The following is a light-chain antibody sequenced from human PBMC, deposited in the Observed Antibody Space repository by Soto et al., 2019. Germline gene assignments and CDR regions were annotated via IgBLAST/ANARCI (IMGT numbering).Light chain of an antibody. CDR3: AAWDDSLNGVV. Sequence: QSVLTQPPSASGTPGQSVTISCSGSSSNIGSNTVNWYQQLPGTAPKLLIYCNNQRPSGVPDRFSGSKSGTSASLAISGLQSEDEADYYCAAWDDSLNGVVFGGGTKLTVL. J-gene: IGLJ3*02. V-gene: IGLV1-44*01. CDR2: CNN. CDR1: SSNIGSNT.